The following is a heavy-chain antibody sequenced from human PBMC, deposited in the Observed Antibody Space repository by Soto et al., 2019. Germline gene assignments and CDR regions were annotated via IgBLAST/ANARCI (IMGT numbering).Heavy chain of an antibody. J-gene: IGHJ6*02. CDR2: IYYSGST. D-gene: IGHD6-13*01. CDR3: ARLQLVHKSSTLDYYYGMDV. Sequence: KPSETLSLTCTVSGGSISSSSYYWGWIRQPPGKGLEWIGSIYYSGSTYYNPSLKSRVTISVDTSKNQFSLKLSSVAAADTAVYYCARLQLVHKSSTLDYYYGMDVWGQGTTVTVSS. CDR1: GGSISSSSYY. V-gene: IGHV4-39*01.